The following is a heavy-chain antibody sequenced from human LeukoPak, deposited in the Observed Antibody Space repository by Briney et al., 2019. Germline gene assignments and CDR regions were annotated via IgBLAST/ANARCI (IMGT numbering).Heavy chain of an antibody. CDR2: ISYDGSNK. J-gene: IGHJ6*02. V-gene: IGHV3-30-3*01. CDR3: ARALPESDYYYGMDV. Sequence: GRSLRLSCAASGFTFSSYAMHWVRPAPGKGLEWVAVISYDGSNKYYADSVKGRFTISRDNSKNTLYLQMNSLRAEDTAVYYCARALPESDYYYGMDVWGQGTTVTVSS. CDR1: GFTFSSYA.